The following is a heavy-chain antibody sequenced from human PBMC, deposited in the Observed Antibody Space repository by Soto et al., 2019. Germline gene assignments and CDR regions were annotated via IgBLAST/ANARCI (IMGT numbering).Heavy chain of an antibody. Sequence: DSLTISRKGSGYSFTSYWIGWVRQMPGKGLEWMGIIYPGDSDTRYSPSFQGQVTISADKSISTAYLQWSSLKASDTAIYYCASKRASGYSTGDYYYGMDVWGQGTTVTVSS. CDR3: ASKRASGYSTGDYYYGMDV. V-gene: IGHV5-51*01. D-gene: IGHD3-22*01. CDR1: GYSFTSYW. CDR2: IYPGDSDT. J-gene: IGHJ6*02.